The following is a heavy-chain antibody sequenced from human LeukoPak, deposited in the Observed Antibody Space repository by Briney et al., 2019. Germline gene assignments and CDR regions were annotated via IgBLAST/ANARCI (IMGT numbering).Heavy chain of an antibody. CDR3: AMEDDYGDYSRFWVY. CDR1: GFTFDDYA. CDR2: ISWKSGRI. V-gene: IGHV3-9*01. D-gene: IGHD4-17*01. Sequence: GGSLRLSCAASGFTFDDYAMHWVRQAPGKGLEWVSGISWKSGRIGYADSVKGRFTISRDNSKNTLYLQMNSLRAEDTAVYYCAMEDDYGDYSRFWVYWGQGTLVTVSS. J-gene: IGHJ4*02.